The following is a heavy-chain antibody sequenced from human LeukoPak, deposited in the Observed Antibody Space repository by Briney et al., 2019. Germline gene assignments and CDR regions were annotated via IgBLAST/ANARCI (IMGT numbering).Heavy chain of an antibody. CDR2: INSDGSST. D-gene: IGHD7-27*01. Sequence: PGGSLRLSCAASGITFSSYWMHWVRQAPGKGLVRVSRINSDGSSTSYADSVKGRFTISRDNAKNTLYLQMNSLRAEDTAVYYCARVKLGIGGNFDYWGQGTLVTVSS. J-gene: IGHJ4*02. V-gene: IGHV3-74*01. CDR3: ARVKLGIGGNFDY. CDR1: GITFSSYW.